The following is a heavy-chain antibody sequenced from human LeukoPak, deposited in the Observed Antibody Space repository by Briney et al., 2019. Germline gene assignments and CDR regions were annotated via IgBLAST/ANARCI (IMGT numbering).Heavy chain of an antibody. CDR3: ARERGYSYEDAFDI. Sequence: GGSLRLSCAASGFTFSSYSMNWVRQAPGKGLEWVSSISSRSSYIYYADSVKGRFTISRDNAKNSLYLQMNGLRAEDTAVYYCARERGYSYEDAFDIWGQGTMVTVSS. V-gene: IGHV3-21*01. J-gene: IGHJ3*02. CDR2: ISSRSSYI. D-gene: IGHD5-18*01. CDR1: GFTFSSYS.